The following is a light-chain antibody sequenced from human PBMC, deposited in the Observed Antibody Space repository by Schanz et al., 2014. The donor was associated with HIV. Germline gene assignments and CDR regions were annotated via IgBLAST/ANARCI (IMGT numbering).Light chain of an antibody. CDR2: ATS. V-gene: IGKV1-39*01. Sequence: DIQMTQSPSSLSASVGERFTITCRASQSISISLNWYQQKPGKAPRLLIYATSLLHTGVPSRFSGSGSGTHFTLTITSLQFDDFATYYCQQSYSATPYTFGQGTRLEIK. CDR3: QQSYSATPYT. CDR1: QSISIS. J-gene: IGKJ2*01.